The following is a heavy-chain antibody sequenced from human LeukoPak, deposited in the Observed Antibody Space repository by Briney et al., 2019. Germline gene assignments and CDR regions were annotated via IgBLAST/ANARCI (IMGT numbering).Heavy chain of an antibody. CDR3: AKGLAVAQYYFDH. J-gene: IGHJ4*02. CDR1: GFTLSSRW. CDR2: INRDGSEK. Sequence: PGGSLRLSCVVSGFTLSSRWMMWVRQAPGKGLEWMTNINRDGSEKNYVDSVKGRFTITRDNAENSLYLQMNSLRAEDTALYYCAKGLAVAQYYFDHWGQGTLVTVSS. D-gene: IGHD6-19*01. V-gene: IGHV3-7*03.